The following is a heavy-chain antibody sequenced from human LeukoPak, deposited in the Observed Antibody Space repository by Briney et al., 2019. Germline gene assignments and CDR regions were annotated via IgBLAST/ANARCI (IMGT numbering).Heavy chain of an antibody. Sequence: GGSLRLSCAASGFTFDDYAMHWVRQAPGKGLEWVSGISWNSGSIGYADSVKGRFTISRDNAKNSLYLQMNSLRAEDTALYYCAKVSAGPQDAFDYWGQGTLDTVSS. V-gene: IGHV3-9*01. CDR1: GFTFDDYA. D-gene: IGHD2-15*01. CDR2: ISWNSGSI. J-gene: IGHJ4*02. CDR3: AKVSAGPQDAFDY.